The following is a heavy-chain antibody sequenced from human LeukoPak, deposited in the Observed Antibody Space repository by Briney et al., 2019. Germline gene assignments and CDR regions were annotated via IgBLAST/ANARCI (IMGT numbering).Heavy chain of an antibody. CDR3: ARGYSVDY. CDR2: INHSGST. Sequence: PSETLSLTCTVSGGSISSSSYYWGWIRQPPGKGLEWIGEINHSGSTNYNPSLKSRVTISVDTSKNQFSLKLSSVTAADTAVYYCARGYSVDYWGQGTLVTVSS. CDR1: GGSISSSSYY. J-gene: IGHJ4*02. V-gene: IGHV4-39*07. D-gene: IGHD2-21*01.